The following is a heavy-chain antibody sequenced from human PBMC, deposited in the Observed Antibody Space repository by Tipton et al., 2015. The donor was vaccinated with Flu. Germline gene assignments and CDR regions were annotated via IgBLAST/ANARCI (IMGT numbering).Heavy chain of an antibody. CDR1: GGSISSGGYY. CDR2: NYYSGST. V-gene: IGHV4-31*03. CDR3: AREGDYYDSSGTISLFYY. Sequence: TLSLTCTVSGGSISSGGYYWSWIRQHPGKGLEWIRYNYYSGSTYYNPSLKSRVTISVDTSKNQFSLKLSSVTAADTAVYYCAREGDYYDSSGTISLFYYWGQGTLVTVTS. D-gene: IGHD3-22*01. J-gene: IGHJ4*02.